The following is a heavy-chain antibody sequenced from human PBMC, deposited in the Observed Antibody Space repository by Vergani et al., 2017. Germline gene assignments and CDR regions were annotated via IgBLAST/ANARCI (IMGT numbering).Heavy chain of an antibody. CDR1: GYTFSNYY. D-gene: IGHD3-9*01. J-gene: IGHJ4*02. CDR2: INPSGGHT. Sequence: QVQVVQSGAEVKKSGASVKVSCKTSGYTFSNYYMHWVRPAPGQGLEWMGIINPSGGHTNYAQKFQGRVTMTRVPSTSTVYMGLSSLRSEDTAIYYCARGDYGILTGYRYLGQGTLGTVSA. V-gene: IGHV1-46*03. CDR3: ARGDYGILTGYRY.